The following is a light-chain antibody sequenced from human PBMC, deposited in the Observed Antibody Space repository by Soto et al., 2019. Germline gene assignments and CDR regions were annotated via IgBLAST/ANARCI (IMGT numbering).Light chain of an antibody. V-gene: IGLV1-51*02. CDR1: SSNIGNNY. CDR2: EDN. Sequence: QSVLTQPPSVSAAPGQKVTISYSGSSSNIGNNYVSWYQQLPGTAPKLLIYEDNKRPSGIPDRISGSKSGTSATLGITGLQTGDEADYYCGTWDSSLSVGVFGTGTKVTVL. CDR3: GTWDSSLSVGV. J-gene: IGLJ1*01.